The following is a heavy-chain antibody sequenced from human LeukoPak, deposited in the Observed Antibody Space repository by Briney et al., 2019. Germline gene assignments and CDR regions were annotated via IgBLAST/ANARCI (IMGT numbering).Heavy chain of an antibody. Sequence: GGSLRLSCAASGFTFSSYSMNWVRQAPGKGLEWVSYISSSSSTICYADSVEGRFTISRDNAKNSLYLQMNSLRAEDTAVYYCARDIWFGGGLFDYWGQGTLVTVSS. D-gene: IGHD3-10*01. CDR1: GFTFSSYS. CDR3: ARDIWFGGGLFDY. CDR2: ISSSSSTI. J-gene: IGHJ4*02. V-gene: IGHV3-48*01.